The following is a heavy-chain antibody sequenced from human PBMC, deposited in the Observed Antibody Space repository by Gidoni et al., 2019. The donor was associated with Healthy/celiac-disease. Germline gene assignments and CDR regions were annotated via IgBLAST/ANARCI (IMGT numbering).Heavy chain of an antibody. J-gene: IGHJ4*02. Sequence: QVQLVQSGAELKNPGASVKVSCKASGYTFTSYGISWVRQAPGQGLEWMGWISAYNGNTNSAQKLQGRVTMTTDTSTSTAYMELRSLRSDDTAVYYCARLYSSGWYNRPYFDYWGQGTLVTVSS. V-gene: IGHV1-18*04. CDR2: ISAYNGNT. CDR3: ARLYSSGWYNRPYFDY. D-gene: IGHD6-19*01. CDR1: GYTFTSYG.